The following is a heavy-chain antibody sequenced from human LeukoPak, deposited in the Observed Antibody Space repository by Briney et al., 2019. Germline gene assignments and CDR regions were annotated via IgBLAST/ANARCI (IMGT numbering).Heavy chain of an antibody. V-gene: IGHV4-34*01. Sequence: SETLSLTCAVYGGSFSDYYWSWIRQPPGKGLEWIGEINHSGSTNYNPSLKSRVTISVDTSKNQFSLKLSSVTATDTAVYYCARKSSGSYGFDIWGQGTMVTVSS. CDR3: ARKSSGSYGFDI. J-gene: IGHJ3*02. CDR2: INHSGST. D-gene: IGHD6-19*01. CDR1: GGSFSDYY.